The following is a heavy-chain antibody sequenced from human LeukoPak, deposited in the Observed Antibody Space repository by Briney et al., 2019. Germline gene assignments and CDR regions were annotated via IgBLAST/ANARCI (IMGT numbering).Heavy chain of an antibody. Sequence: SETLSLTCAVYGGSFSGYYWSWIRQPAGKGLEWIGRIYTSGSTNYNPSLKSRVTMSVDTSKNQFSLKLSSVTAADTAVYYCARGLYSSGWYNYYYMDVWGKGTTVTVSS. V-gene: IGHV4-59*10. CDR3: ARGLYSSGWYNYYYMDV. J-gene: IGHJ6*03. CDR2: IYTSGST. D-gene: IGHD6-19*01. CDR1: GGSFSGYY.